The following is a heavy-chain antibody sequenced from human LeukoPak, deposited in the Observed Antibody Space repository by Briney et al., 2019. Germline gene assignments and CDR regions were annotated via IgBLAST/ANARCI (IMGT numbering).Heavy chain of an antibody. CDR1: GGSISSSSYY. Sequence: SETLSLTCTVSGGSISSSSYYWGWIRQPPGKGLEWIGSIYYSGSTYYNPSLKSRVTISVDTSKNQFSLKLSSVTAADTAVYYCARSTNWGSRLIDYWGQGTLVTVSS. J-gene: IGHJ4*02. D-gene: IGHD7-27*01. V-gene: IGHV4-39*07. CDR3: ARSTNWGSRLIDY. CDR2: IYYSGST.